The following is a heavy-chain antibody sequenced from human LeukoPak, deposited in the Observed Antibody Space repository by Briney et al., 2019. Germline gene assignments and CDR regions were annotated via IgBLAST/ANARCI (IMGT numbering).Heavy chain of an antibody. CDR2: IGSNSVTI. V-gene: IGHV3-48*01. Sequence: GGSLRLSCVASEITFSIYTMNWVRQAPGKGLEWISSIGSNSVTIYYADSVKGRFTISRDNAENSLYLQMDSLRAGDTAIYYCASGSRGKAELNYYLEDWGRGTLVTVSS. D-gene: IGHD1-7*01. CDR1: EITFSIYT. CDR3: ASGSRGKAELNYYLED. J-gene: IGHJ4*02.